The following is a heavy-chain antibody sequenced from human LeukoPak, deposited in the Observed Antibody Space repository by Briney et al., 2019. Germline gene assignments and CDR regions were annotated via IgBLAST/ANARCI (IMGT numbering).Heavy chain of an antibody. CDR3: ARDVSYYYGSGSLLDY. J-gene: IGHJ4*02. D-gene: IGHD3-10*01. CDR2: INAGNGNT. Sequence: ASVKVSCKASGYTFTSYAMHWVRQAPGQRLEWMGWINAGNGNTKYSQKFQGRVTITRDTSASTAYMELGSLRSEDTAVYYCARDVSYYYGSGSLLDYWGQGTLVTVSS. V-gene: IGHV1-3*01. CDR1: GYTFTSYA.